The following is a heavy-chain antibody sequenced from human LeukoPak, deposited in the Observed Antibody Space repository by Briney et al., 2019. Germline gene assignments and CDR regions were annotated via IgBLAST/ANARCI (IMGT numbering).Heavy chain of an antibody. CDR2: INHSGST. J-gene: IGHJ4*02. CDR1: GGSFSGYY. CDR3: ARDLGSGSPH. V-gene: IGHV4-34*01. Sequence: SETLSLTCAVYGGSFSGYYWSWIRQPPGKGLEWIGEINHSGSTNYNPSLKSRVTISVDKSKNQFSLKLSSVTAADTAVYYCARDLGSGSPHWGQGTLVTVSS. D-gene: IGHD6-19*01.